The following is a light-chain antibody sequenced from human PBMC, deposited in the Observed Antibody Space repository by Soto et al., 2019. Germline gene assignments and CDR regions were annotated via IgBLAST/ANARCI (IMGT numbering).Light chain of an antibody. CDR2: DNN. Sequence: SVLTQPPSVSAAPGQMVTISCSGSSSNIGNNYISWYRQFPGTAPKLLIYDNNKRPSGIPDRFSGSKSGTSATLGITGLQTGDEADYYCGTWDSSLSAEIFGGGTKLTVL. CDR1: SSNIGNNY. V-gene: IGLV1-51*01. CDR3: GTWDSSLSAEI. J-gene: IGLJ2*01.